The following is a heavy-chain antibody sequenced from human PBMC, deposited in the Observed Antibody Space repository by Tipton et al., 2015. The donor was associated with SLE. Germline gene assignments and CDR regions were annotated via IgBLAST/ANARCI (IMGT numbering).Heavy chain of an antibody. CDR2: IYTSGST. CDR3: AREGVHFWSGSSYYYYYYMDV. V-gene: IGHV4-61*02. CDR1: GGSISSGSYY. Sequence: LRLSCTVSGGSISSGSYYWSWIRQPAGKGLEWIGRIYTSGSTNYNPSLKSRVTISVDTSKTQFSLKLSSVTAADTAVYYCAREGVHFWSGSSYYYYYYMDVWGKGTTVTVSS. D-gene: IGHD3-3*02. J-gene: IGHJ6*03.